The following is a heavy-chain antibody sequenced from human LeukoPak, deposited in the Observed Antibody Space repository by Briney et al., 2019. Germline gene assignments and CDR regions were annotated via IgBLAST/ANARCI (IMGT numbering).Heavy chain of an antibody. CDR2: INPNSGGT. J-gene: IGHJ5*02. CDR1: GYTFTGYY. CDR3: ARTPATIFGVVLTLNWFDP. D-gene: IGHD3-3*01. Sequence: ASVKVSCKASGYTFTGYYMHWVRQAPRQGLEWMGRINPNSGGTNYAQKFQGRVTMTRDTSISTAYMELSRLRSDDTAVYYCARTPATIFGVVLTLNWFDPWGQGTLVTVSS. V-gene: IGHV1-2*06.